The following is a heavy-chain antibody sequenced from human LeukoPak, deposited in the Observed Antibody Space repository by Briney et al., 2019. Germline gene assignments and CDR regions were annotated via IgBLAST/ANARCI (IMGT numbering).Heavy chain of an antibody. D-gene: IGHD6-19*01. CDR1: GYSFTSYW. CDR3: AKSSGWAPNTYYFDY. V-gene: IGHV5-51*01. CDR2: IYPGDSDT. J-gene: IGHJ4*02. Sequence: GESLKISCKGSGYSFTSYWIGWVRQMPGKGLEWMGIIYPGDSDTRYSPSFQGKVTISADKSISTAYLQWSSLKASDTAMYYCAKSSGWAPNTYYFDYWGQGTLVTVSS.